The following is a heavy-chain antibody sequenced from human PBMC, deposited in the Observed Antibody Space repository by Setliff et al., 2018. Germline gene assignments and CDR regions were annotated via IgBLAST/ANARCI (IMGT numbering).Heavy chain of an antibody. J-gene: IGHJ4*02. CDR3: ARDLGRGYYYDSSGQKVGDY. CDR2: INAGNGNT. D-gene: IGHD3-22*01. V-gene: IGHV1-3*01. Sequence: YTFTSYAMHWVRQAPGQRLEWMGWINAGNGNTNYAQKLQGRVTMTTDTSTSTAYMELRSLRSDDTAVYYCARDLGRGYYYDSSGQKVGDYWGQGTLVTVSS. CDR1: YTFTSYA.